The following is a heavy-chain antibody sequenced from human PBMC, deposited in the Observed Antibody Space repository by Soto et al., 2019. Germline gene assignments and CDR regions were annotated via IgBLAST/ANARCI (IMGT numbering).Heavy chain of an antibody. V-gene: IGHV1-3*01. D-gene: IGHD6-6*01. J-gene: IGHJ5*02. CDR3: ARWEQYSSSPIWFWFDP. Sequence: ASLKVSCKASGYTFTSYAMHWVRQAPGQRLEWMGWINAGNGNTKYSQKFQGRVTITRDTSASTAYMELSSLRSEDTAVYYCARWEQYSSSPIWFWFDPWGQGTLVTVSS. CDR2: INAGNGNT. CDR1: GYTFTSYA.